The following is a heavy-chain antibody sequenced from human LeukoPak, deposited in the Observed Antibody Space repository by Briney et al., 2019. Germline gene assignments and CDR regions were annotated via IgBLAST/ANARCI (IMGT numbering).Heavy chain of an antibody. D-gene: IGHD4-23*01. CDR1: GYSFSNYG. V-gene: IGHV1-18*01. CDR2: ISAYNGQT. Sequence: ASVKVSSKASGYSFSNYGIAWMRQAPGQGLEWMGWISAYNGQTVYAQNFQGRVTMTTDSSASTAYMELRSLRSDDTAVYYCARGTALSRHVTVVTRFDYWGQGTLVTVSS. CDR3: ARGTALSRHVTVVTRFDY. J-gene: IGHJ4*02.